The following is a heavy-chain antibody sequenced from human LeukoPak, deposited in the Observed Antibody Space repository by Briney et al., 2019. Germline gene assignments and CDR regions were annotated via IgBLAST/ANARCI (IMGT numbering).Heavy chain of an antibody. CDR2: ISYDGSNK. J-gene: IGHJ2*01. CDR3: AKGEVRAARHYWYFDL. V-gene: IGHV3-30*18. Sequence: GRSLRLSCAASGFTFSSYGMHWVRQAPGKGLEWVAVISYDGSNKYYADSVKGRFTISRDNSKNTLYLQMNSLRAEDTAVYYCAKGEVRAARHYWYFDLWGRGTLVTVSS. D-gene: IGHD6-6*01. CDR1: GFTFSSYG.